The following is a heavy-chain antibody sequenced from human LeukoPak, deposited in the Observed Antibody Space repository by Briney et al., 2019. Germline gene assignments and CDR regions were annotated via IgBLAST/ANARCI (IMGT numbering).Heavy chain of an antibody. Sequence: PGGSLRLSCAASGFTFSSYAMHWVRQAPGKGLEWVAVISYDGSNKYYADSVKGGFTISRDNSKNTLYLQMHSLRAEDTAVYYCARANEAVTTWRYYYGMDVWGQRTTVTVSS. J-gene: IGHJ6*02. CDR1: GFTFSSYA. V-gene: IGHV3-30-3*01. CDR3: ARANEAVTTWRYYYGMDV. D-gene: IGHD4-17*01. CDR2: ISYDGSNK.